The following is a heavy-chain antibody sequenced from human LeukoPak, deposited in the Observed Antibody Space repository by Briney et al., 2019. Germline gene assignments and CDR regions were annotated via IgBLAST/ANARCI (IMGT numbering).Heavy chain of an antibody. J-gene: IGHJ6*03. CDR3: ARGGPPKRPKNYYYYMDV. V-gene: IGHV4-39*07. CDR2: IYYSVCT. D-gene: IGHD1-14*01. Sequence: SETLSLTCTVSGGSISSSSYYWGWIRQPPGKGLEWFGSIYYSVCTYYNPSLKSRVTISVDTSKNQFSLKLSFVIAADTAVYYCARGGPPKRPKNYYYYMDVWGKGTTVTVSS. CDR1: GGSISSSSYY.